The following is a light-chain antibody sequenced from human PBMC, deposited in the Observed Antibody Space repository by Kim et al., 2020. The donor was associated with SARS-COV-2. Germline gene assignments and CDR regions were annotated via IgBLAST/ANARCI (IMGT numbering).Light chain of an antibody. J-gene: IGLJ2*01. V-gene: IGLV6-57*04. Sequence: NFMLTQPHSVSESPGKTVTISCTRSSGSIASNYVQWYQQRPGSAPTTVIYEDNQRPSGVPDRFSGSIDSSSNSASLTISGLKTEDEADYYCQSYDSSNHVVFGGWTQLTVL. CDR2: EDN. CDR3: QSYDSSNHVV. CDR1: SGSIASNY.